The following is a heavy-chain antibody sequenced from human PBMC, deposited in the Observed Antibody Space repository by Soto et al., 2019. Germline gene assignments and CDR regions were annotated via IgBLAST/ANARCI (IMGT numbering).Heavy chain of an antibody. J-gene: IGHJ4*02. V-gene: IGHV4-4*02. D-gene: IGHD5-12*01. Sequence: QVQLQESGPGLVKPSGTLSLTCAASGGSITRSNWWSWVRQPPGKGLEWIGEFYHSGSTSYNPSLKIRVTISVDKSKNQFSLKLSSVTAADTAVYYCASRDIVAMFFDYWGQGTLVTVSS. CDR1: GGSITRSNW. CDR3: ASRDIVAMFFDY. CDR2: FYHSGST.